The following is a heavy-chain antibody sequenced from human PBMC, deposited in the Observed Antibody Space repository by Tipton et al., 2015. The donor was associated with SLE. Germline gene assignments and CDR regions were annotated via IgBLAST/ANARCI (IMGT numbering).Heavy chain of an antibody. CDR1: GFTFSRYW. CDR3: ARSWRSYWYFDL. J-gene: IGHJ2*01. Sequence: GSLRLSCAASGFTFSRYWMHWVRQAPGKGLVWVSRINSDGSSTNYADSVKGRFTISGDNAKNTLYLQMNSLRAEDTAVYYCARSWRSYWYFDLWGRGTLVTVSS. V-gene: IGHV3-74*01. D-gene: IGHD1-26*01. CDR2: INSDGSST.